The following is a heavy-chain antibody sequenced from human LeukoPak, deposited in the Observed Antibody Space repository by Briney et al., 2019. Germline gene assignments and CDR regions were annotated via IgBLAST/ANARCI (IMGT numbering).Heavy chain of an antibody. J-gene: IGHJ4*02. CDR3: ARVLRPARYYFDY. CDR2: IYSGGST. CDR1: GFTVSSNY. V-gene: IGHV3-53*01. D-gene: IGHD6-6*01. Sequence: PGGSLRLSCAASGFTVSSNYMSWVRQAPGKGLEWVSVIYSGGSTYYADSVKGRFTISRDNSKNTLYLQMNSLRAEDTAVYYCARVLRPARYYFDYWGQGTLVTVSS.